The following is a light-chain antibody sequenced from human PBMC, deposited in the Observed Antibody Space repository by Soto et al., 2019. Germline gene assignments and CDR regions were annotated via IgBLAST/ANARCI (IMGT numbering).Light chain of an antibody. Sequence: DIQMPQSPSSLSASVGDRVPITCRASQSISSYLNWYQQKPGKAPKLLIYAASSLQSGVPSRFSGSGSGTDFTLTISSLQPEDFATYYCQQSFSKFLYTFGQGTRLEIK. J-gene: IGKJ5*01. V-gene: IGKV1-39*01. CDR3: QQSFSKFLYT. CDR2: AAS. CDR1: QSISSY.